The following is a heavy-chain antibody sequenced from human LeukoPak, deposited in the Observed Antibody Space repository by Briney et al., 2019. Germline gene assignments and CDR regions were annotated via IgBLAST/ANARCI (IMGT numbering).Heavy chain of an antibody. CDR1: GYTFTSYG. Sequence: ASVKVSCKASGYTFTSYGISWVRQAPGQGLEWMGWISAYNGNTNYAQKLQGRVTMTTGTSTSTAYMELRSLRSDDTAVYYCARDLLWFGELFHFDYWGQGTLVTVSS. J-gene: IGHJ4*02. CDR3: ARDLLWFGELFHFDY. CDR2: ISAYNGNT. D-gene: IGHD3-10*01. V-gene: IGHV1-18*01.